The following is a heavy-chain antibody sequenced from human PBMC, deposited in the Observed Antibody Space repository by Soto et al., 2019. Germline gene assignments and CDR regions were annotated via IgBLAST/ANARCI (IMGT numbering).Heavy chain of an antibody. J-gene: IGHJ4*02. CDR1: GFTFSSYW. CDR2: IKQDGSEK. D-gene: IGHD3-10*01. CDR3: ARNGILWFGESTFDY. Sequence: GGSLRLSCAASGFTFSSYWMSWVRQAPGKGLEWVANIKQDGSEKYYVESVKGRFTISRDNAKNSLYLQMNSLRAEDTAVYSCARNGILWFGESTFDYWGQGTLVTVSS. V-gene: IGHV3-7*04.